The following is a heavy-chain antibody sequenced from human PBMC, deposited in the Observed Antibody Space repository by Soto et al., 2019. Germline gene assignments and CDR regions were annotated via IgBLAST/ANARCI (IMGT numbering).Heavy chain of an antibody. J-gene: IGHJ4*02. CDR3: ARDQVLGVTNSFDS. Sequence: ASETLSLTCTVSGGSISTGGFYWTWIRQRPGKGLEWIGYIHYTGTTYYSASLKSRLSISIDTSNNQFSLSLTSVTAADTAVYYCARDQVLGVTNSFDSWGQGTLVTVSS. CDR2: IHYTGTT. D-gene: IGHD3-10*01. V-gene: IGHV4-31*03. CDR1: GGSISTGGFY.